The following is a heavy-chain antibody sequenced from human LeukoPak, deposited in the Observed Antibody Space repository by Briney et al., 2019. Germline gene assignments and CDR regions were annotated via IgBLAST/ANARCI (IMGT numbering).Heavy chain of an antibody. J-gene: IGHJ4*02. CDR3: ARDGPSVYFDY. Sequence: SETLSLTCTVSGASINSGSYYWTWIRQPAGKGLEWIGRIYTSGSTNYNPSLKSRVTISLDTSKNHFSLKLDFVTVADTAVYYCARDGPSVYFDYWGQGTLVTVSS. CDR2: IYTSGST. CDR1: GASINSGSYY. V-gene: IGHV4-61*02.